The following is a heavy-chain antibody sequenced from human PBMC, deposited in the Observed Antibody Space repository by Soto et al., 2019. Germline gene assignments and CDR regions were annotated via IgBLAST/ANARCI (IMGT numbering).Heavy chain of an antibody. Sequence: SEPLSLTCAVSGGSISSSNWWSWVSKPPGKGLEWIGEIYHSGSTNYNPSLKSRVTISVDKSKNQFSLKLSYVTAADTSVYYCARDQVSSSWYDTGYYGMYVWGQGTTVTAP. V-gene: IGHV4-4*02. CDR2: IYHSGST. CDR1: GGSISSSNW. J-gene: IGHJ6*02. D-gene: IGHD6-13*01. CDR3: ARDQVSSSWYDTGYYGMYV.